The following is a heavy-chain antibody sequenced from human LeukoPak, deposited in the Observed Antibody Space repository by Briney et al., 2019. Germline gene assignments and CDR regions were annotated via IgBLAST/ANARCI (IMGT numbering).Heavy chain of an antibody. V-gene: IGHV3-7*01. Sequence: GGSLRLSCTASGFTFSSYWMSWVRQAPGKGLEWVANIKQDGSEKYYVDSVKGRFTISRDNAKNSLYLQMNSLRAEDTAVYYCARVGYYGSGSYYRHYYYYYMDVWGKGITVTVSS. CDR3: ARVGYYGSGSYYRHYYYYYMDV. CDR2: IKQDGSEK. CDR1: GFTFSSYW. D-gene: IGHD3-10*01. J-gene: IGHJ6*03.